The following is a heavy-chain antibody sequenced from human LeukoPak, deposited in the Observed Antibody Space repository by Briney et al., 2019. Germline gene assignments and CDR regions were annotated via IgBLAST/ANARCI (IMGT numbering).Heavy chain of an antibody. CDR3: ARDLTGRNWFDP. Sequence: SETLSLTCTVSGGSISSSSYYWGWIRQPPGKGLGWIGSIYYSGSTYYNPSLKSRVTISVDTSKNQFSLKLSSVTAADTAVYYCARDLTGRNWFDPWGQGTLVTFSS. J-gene: IGHJ5*02. CDR2: IYYSGST. CDR1: GGSISSSSYY. D-gene: IGHD1-20*01. V-gene: IGHV4-39*07.